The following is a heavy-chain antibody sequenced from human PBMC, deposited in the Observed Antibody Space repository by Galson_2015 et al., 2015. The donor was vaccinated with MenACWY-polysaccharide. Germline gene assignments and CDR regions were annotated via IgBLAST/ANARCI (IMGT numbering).Heavy chain of an antibody. Sequence: LRLSCAASGFSFSANGMSWVRQAPGGGLEWVSGSGSGGGLYYADSVKGRFTVSRDNSKNTLYLQMNNLRAEDTAVYYCAKVGPRSSWTMGIDYWGQGTLVTVSS. D-gene: IGHD6-13*01. CDR3: AKVGPRSSWTMGIDY. V-gene: IGHV3-23*01. J-gene: IGHJ4*02. CDR1: GFSFSANG. CDR2: SGSGGGL.